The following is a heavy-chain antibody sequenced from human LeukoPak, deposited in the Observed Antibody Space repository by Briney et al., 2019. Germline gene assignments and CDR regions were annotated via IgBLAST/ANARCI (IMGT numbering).Heavy chain of an antibody. CDR2: IYHSGST. D-gene: IGHD3-16*01. Sequence: PSETLSLTCAVSGGSISSSNWWSWVRQPPGKGLEWIGEIYHSGSTNYNPSLKSRVTISVDTSKNQFSLKLSSVTAADTAVYYCARDLDDYVWGSPDYWGQGTLVTVSS. CDR1: GGSISSSNW. CDR3: ARDLDDYVWGSPDY. V-gene: IGHV4-4*02. J-gene: IGHJ4*02.